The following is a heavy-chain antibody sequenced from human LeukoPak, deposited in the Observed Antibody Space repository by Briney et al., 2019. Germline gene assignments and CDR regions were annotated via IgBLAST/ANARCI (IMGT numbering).Heavy chain of an antibody. CDR3: ARDSGDYYDSSGHAFDI. CDR1: GFTVSSNY. V-gene: IGHV3-53*01. D-gene: IGHD3-22*01. CDR2: IYSGGST. Sequence: QSGGSLRLSCAASGFTVSSNYMSWVRQAPGKGLEWVSVIYSGGSTYYADSVKGRFTISRDNSKNTLYLQMNSLRAEDTAVYYCARDSGDYYDSSGHAFDIWGQGTMVTVSS. J-gene: IGHJ3*02.